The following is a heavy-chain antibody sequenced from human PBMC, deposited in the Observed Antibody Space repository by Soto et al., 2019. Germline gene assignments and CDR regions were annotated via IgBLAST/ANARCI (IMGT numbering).Heavy chain of an antibody. D-gene: IGHD4-17*01. CDR1: GGSISSYY. V-gene: IGHV4-59*01. CDR2: IYYSGST. Sequence: QVQLQESGPGLVKPSETLSLTCTVSGGSISSYYWSWIRQPPGKGLEWIGYIYYSGSTNYNPSLKSRVTISVDTSKNQFSLKLSSVTAADTAVYYCARDRGGDYAFDYWGQGTLATVSS. CDR3: ARDRGGDYAFDY. J-gene: IGHJ4*02.